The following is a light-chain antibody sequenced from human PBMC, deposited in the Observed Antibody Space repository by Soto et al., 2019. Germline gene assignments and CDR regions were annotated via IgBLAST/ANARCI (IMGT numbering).Light chain of an antibody. Sequence: DIQMTPSPSSLSASVGDRVTITCQASQNINNYFNWYQQKPGRAPKLLIYDASNWEAGVPSRFRGSGSGKDFPFISSRLQPEDIVTYYCQQYETLPTFGQGTRVEIK. CDR2: DAS. CDR3: QQYETLPT. J-gene: IGKJ5*01. CDR1: QNINNY. V-gene: IGKV1-33*01.